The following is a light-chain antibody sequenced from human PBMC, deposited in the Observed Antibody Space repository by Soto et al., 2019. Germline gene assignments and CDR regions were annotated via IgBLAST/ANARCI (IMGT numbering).Light chain of an antibody. Sequence: EIVLTHSPGTLSVSPLERGTVSFMSIQSVSSSHLASSPHNPAPPPRLLIYAASTRATGSPDRFSGGGSGTDLTLTISTLEPEDFAVYYCQQYGYSPITFGQATPLEIK. J-gene: IGKJ5*01. CDR3: QQYGYSPIT. V-gene: IGKV3-20*01. CDR2: AAS. CDR1: QSVSSSH.